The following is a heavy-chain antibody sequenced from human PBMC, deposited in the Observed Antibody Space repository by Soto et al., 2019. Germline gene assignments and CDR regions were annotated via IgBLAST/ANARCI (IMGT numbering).Heavy chain of an antibody. D-gene: IGHD7-27*01. CDR2: IYYTGTT. Sequence: QLQLQESGPGLVKPSETLSLTCTVSGASISGSSYYWGWVRQPPGKGLEWIGSIYYTGTTYYSPSLKSRVTISVDTSKNQFSLKGSSGTAADTAVYFCTTWGNDYWGQGTLVTVSS. CDR1: GASISGSSYY. V-gene: IGHV4-39*01. J-gene: IGHJ4*02. CDR3: TTWGNDY.